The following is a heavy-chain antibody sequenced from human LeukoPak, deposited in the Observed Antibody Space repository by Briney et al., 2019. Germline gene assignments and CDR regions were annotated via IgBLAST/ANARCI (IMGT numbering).Heavy chain of an antibody. D-gene: IGHD6-13*01. CDR2: ISSSSSYI. CDR1: GFTFSSYS. V-gene: IGHV3-21*01. Sequence: GGSLRLSCAASGFTFSSYSMNWVRQAPGKGLEWVSSISSSSSYIYYADSVKGRFTISRDNAKNSLYLQINSLRAEDTAVYYCAREDSIAAANWFDPWGQGTLVTVSS. CDR3: AREDSIAAANWFDP. J-gene: IGHJ5*02.